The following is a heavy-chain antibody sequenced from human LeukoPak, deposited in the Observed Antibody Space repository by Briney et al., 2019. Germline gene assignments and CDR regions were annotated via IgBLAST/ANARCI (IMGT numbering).Heavy chain of an antibody. CDR2: IKSKTDGGTT. V-gene: IGHV3-15*01. CDR1: GFTFSNAW. J-gene: IGHJ4*02. CDR3: TTGSITIFGVVIIRGGVY. D-gene: IGHD3-3*01. Sequence: GGSLRLSCAASGFTFSNAWMSWVRQAPGKGLEWVGRIKSKTDGGTTDYAAPVKGRFTISRDDSKNTLYLQMNSLKTEDTAVYYCTTGSITIFGVVIIRGGVYWGQGTLVTVSS.